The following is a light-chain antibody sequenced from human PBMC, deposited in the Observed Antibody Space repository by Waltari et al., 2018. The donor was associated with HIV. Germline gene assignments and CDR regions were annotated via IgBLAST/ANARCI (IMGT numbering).Light chain of an antibody. J-gene: IGLJ3*02. CDR2: STK. CDR1: TGVVTSGNY. CDR3: LLSFGGSQV. Sequence: QTVVTQESSLTVSPGGTVTLTCAASTGVVTSGNYANWFQQKPGPAPRTLIYSTKNKHSSTPARFSGSLLGCKAALTLSGAQPEDEGDYYCLLSFGGSQVFGGGTKLTVL. V-gene: IGLV7-43*01.